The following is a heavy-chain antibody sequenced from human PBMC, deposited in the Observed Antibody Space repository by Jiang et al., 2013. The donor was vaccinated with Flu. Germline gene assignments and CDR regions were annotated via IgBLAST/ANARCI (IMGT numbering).Heavy chain of an antibody. CDR1: GYTFTSYA. V-gene: IGHV1-3*01. CDR3: ARADQEQDYGEYFQH. J-gene: IGHJ1*01. CDR2: INAGNGNT. D-gene: IGHD4-17*01. Sequence: GAEVKKPGAPVKVSCKASGYTFTSYAMHWVRQAPGQRLEWMGWINAGNGNTKYSQKFQGRVTITRDTSASTAYMELSSLRSEDTAVYYCARADQEQDYGEYFQHWARAPWS.